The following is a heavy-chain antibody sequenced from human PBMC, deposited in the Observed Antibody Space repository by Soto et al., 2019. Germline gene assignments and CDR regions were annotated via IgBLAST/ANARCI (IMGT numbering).Heavy chain of an antibody. V-gene: IGHV3-13*01. J-gene: IGHJ4*02. CDR2: IGTLNDR. D-gene: IGHD3-16*02. CDR1: GLNFGRYD. CDR3: ARSLGPGLGRGCPPPAY. Sequence: GGSLRLSCIVSGLNFGRYDIHWVRQSVEKGLEWVAAIGTLNDRHNADSVKGRFTISRENATKSVYLQMNSLRVGDTAVYFCARSLGPGLGRGCPPPAYWGQGTLVTVSS.